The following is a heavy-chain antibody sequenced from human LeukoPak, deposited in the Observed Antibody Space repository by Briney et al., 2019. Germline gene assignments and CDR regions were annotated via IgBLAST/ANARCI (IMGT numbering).Heavy chain of an antibody. J-gene: IGHJ6*03. V-gene: IGHV3-9*01. CDR1: GFTFDDYA. CDR2: ISWNSGSI. D-gene: IGHD1-7*01. Sequence: GGSLRLSCAASGFTFDDYAMHWVRQAPGKGLEWVSGISWNSGSIGYADSVKGRFTISRDNAKNSLYLQMNSLRAEDTALYYCAKDGGIKLKLSYYYYYYMDVWGKGTTVTVSS. CDR3: AKDGGIKLKLSYYYYYYMDV.